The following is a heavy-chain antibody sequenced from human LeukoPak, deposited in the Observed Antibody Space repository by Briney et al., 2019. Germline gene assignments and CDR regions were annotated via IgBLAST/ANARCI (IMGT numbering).Heavy chain of an antibody. Sequence: VASVKVSCKASGGTFSSYAISWVRQAPGQGLERMGGIIPIFGTANCAQKFQGRATITADESTSTAYMELSSLRSEDTAVYYCAREIQRGSGPDYWGQGTLVTVSS. CDR1: GGTFSSYA. D-gene: IGHD6-19*01. CDR3: AREIQRGSGPDY. J-gene: IGHJ4*02. V-gene: IGHV1-69*01. CDR2: IIPIFGTA.